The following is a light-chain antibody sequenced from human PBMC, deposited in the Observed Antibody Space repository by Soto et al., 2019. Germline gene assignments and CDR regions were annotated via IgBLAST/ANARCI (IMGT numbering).Light chain of an antibody. Sequence: DIQMTQSPSSLSASVGDRVTITCRASQVISNYLAWYQQKPGKVPKLLIYAASTLQSGVPFRFSGSGSGTDFTLTISSLQPEDVATYYCQKYNSAPWTFGQGIKVEI. CDR1: QVISNY. J-gene: IGKJ1*01. CDR2: AAS. CDR3: QKYNSAPWT. V-gene: IGKV1-27*01.